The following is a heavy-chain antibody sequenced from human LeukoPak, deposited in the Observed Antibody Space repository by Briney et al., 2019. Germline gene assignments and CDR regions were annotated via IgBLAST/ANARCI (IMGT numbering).Heavy chain of an antibody. CDR2: INPSGGST. J-gene: IGHJ4*02. CDR1: GYTFTSYY. Sequence: ASVRVSCKASGYTFTSYYMYWVGQAPGQGLEWMGIINPSGGSTSYAQKFQGRVTMTRDTSTSTVYMELSSLRSEDTAVYYCARDSGGMATIAYYFFYWGQGTLVTVSS. CDR3: ARDSGGMATIAYYFFY. V-gene: IGHV1-46*01. D-gene: IGHD5-24*01.